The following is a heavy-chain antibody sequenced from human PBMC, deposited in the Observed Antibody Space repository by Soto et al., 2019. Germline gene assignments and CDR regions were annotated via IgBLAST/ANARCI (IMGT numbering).Heavy chain of an antibody. D-gene: IGHD1-26*01. V-gene: IGHV3-30-3*01. CDR1: GFTFSRHT. J-gene: IGHJ4*02. Sequence: GGSLRLSCAASGFTFSRHTMHWVRQAPGKGLEWVAAISDDGSNTYYADSVKGRFTISRDNAKNSLYLQMNSLRAEDTALYYCARSGNYRLDCWGQGTQVTVSS. CDR2: ISDDGSNT. CDR3: ARSGNYRLDC.